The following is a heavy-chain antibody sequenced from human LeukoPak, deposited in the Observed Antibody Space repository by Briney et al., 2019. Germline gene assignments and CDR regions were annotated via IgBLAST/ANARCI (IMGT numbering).Heavy chain of an antibody. CDR2: IKEDGSEK. Sequence: GGSLRLSCITPVFTFDSDWMSWVRQAPGKGLEWVANIKEDGSEKYYVDSLKGRFTISRDNSKNTLFLQFNSLRADDTAVYYCAKGTRTTVSAATNYWGQGTLVTVSS. CDR1: VFTFDSDW. CDR3: AKGTRTTVSAATNY. D-gene: IGHD4-17*01. J-gene: IGHJ4*02. V-gene: IGHV3-7*05.